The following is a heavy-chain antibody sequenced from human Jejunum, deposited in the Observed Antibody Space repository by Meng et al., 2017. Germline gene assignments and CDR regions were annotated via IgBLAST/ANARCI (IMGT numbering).Heavy chain of an antibody. V-gene: IGHV3-66*02. CDR1: GFTVSNNY. CDR2: IQSGGTT. J-gene: IGHJ4*02. Sequence: GESLKLYCAASGFTVSNNYMSWVRQAPGKGLEWVSVIQSGGTTYYADCAKGRFTISRDNSKNTLYLQLNSLRDEDTAVYYCARDPVYGLGTDYGDYWGQGTMVTVSS. D-gene: IGHD3-10*01. CDR3: ARDPVYGLGTDYGDY.